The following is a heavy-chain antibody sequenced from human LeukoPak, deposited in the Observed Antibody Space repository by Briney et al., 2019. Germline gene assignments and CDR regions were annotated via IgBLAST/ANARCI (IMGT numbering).Heavy chain of an antibody. D-gene: IGHD1-26*01. CDR3: AKPALGATLGFGDY. J-gene: IGHJ4*02. CDR2: ISYDGSNK. Sequence: AGGSLRFSCAASGFTFSSYGMHWVRQAPGKGLEWVAVISYDGSNKYYADSVKGRFTISRDNSKNTLYLQMNSLRAEDTAVYYYAKPALGATLGFGDYWGQGTLVTVSS. V-gene: IGHV3-30*18. CDR1: GFTFSSYG.